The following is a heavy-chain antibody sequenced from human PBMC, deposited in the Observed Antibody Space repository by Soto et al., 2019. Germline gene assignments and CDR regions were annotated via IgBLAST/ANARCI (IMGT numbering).Heavy chain of an antibody. Sequence: SDTPSLSCTVSVRPMSSGGYYWTWIRKQPAKGLEWIGYIYYSGITYYNPSLKSRVTISVDTSKNQFSLKLSSVTAADTAVYYCARVDGETPSSSSWWFDPWGQGTLVTVSS. J-gene: IGHJ5*02. CDR3: ARVDGETPSSSSWWFDP. V-gene: IGHV4-31*03. D-gene: IGHD6-6*01. CDR1: VRPMSSGGYY. CDR2: IYYSGIT.